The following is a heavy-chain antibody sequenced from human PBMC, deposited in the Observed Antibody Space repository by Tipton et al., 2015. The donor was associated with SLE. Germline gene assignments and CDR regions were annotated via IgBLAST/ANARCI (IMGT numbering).Heavy chain of an antibody. V-gene: IGHV4-59*12. J-gene: IGHJ4*02. CDR1: GGSISNYY. CDR2: VSYSGST. Sequence: TLSLTCTVSGGSISNYYWSWIRQPPGKGLEWIGYVSYSGSTNYHPSLKSRVTISVDTSKNQFSLKLSSVTVADTAVYYCAKDYNHDNADYNWGQGTLVIVSS. D-gene: IGHD4-17*01. CDR3: AKDYNHDNADYN.